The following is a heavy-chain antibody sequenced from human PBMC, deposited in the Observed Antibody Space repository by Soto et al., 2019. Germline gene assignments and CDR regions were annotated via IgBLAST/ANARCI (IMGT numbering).Heavy chain of an antibody. D-gene: IGHD2-15*01. CDR3: ARDDIVVVVAATPPCYYGMDV. CDR1: GFTFSSYA. J-gene: IGHJ6*02. Sequence: QVQLVESGGGVVQPGRSLRLSCAASGFTFSSYAMHWVRQAPGKGLEWVAVISYDGSNKYYADSVKGRFTISRDNSQNRLYLQMNSLRAEDTAVYYCARDDIVVVVAATPPCYYGMDVWGQGTTVTVSS. V-gene: IGHV3-30-3*01. CDR2: ISYDGSNK.